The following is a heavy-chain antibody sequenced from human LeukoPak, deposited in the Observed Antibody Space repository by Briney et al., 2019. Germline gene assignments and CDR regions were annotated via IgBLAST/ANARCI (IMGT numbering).Heavy chain of an antibody. CDR2: IYYSGST. CDR1: GGSFSGYY. Sequence: SETLSLTCAVYGGSFSGYYWSWIRQPPGKGLEWIGYIYYSGSTYYNPSLKSRVTISVDTSKNQFSLKLSSVTAADTAVYYCARAIVATMAHAFDIWGQGTMVTVSS. CDR3: ARAIVATMAHAFDI. V-gene: IGHV4-34*01. D-gene: IGHD5-12*01. J-gene: IGHJ3*02.